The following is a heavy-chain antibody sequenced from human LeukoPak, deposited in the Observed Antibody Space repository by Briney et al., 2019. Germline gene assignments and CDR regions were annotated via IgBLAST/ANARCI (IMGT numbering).Heavy chain of an antibody. D-gene: IGHD3-9*01. J-gene: IGHJ4*02. Sequence: SVKVSCKASGYTFTGYYMHWVRQAPGQGLEWMGGIIPIFGTANYAQKFQGRVTITADKSTSTAYMELSSLRSEDTAVYYCAREDDDILTGSFDYWGQGTLVTVSS. CDR2: IIPIFGTA. CDR3: AREDDDILTGSFDY. V-gene: IGHV1-69*06. CDR1: GYTFTGYY.